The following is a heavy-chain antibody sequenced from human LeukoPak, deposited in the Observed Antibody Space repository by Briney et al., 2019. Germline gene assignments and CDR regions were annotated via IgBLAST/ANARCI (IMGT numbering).Heavy chain of an antibody. CDR2: IYYSGST. D-gene: IGHD5-24*01. CDR1: GGSISSSSYY. J-gene: IGHJ4*02. V-gene: IGHV4-39*01. Sequence: SETLSLTCTVSGGSISSSSYYWGWIRQPPGKGLEWIGSIYYSGSTYYNPSLKSRVTISVDTSKNQFSLKLSSVTAADTAVYYCARGAMATTPFFDYWGQGTLVTVSS. CDR3: ARGAMATTPFFDY.